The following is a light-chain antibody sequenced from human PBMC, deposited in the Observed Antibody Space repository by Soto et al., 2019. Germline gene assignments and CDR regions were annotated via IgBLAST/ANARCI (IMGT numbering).Light chain of an antibody. Sequence: DIQMTQSPSSLSASVGDRVTITCRASQSISRYLNWYQQKPGKAPKLLIYAASSLESGVPSRFSGSGSGTDFTLTISSLQPEDFATYFCPQSYSPPMYTFGQGTKLEIK. CDR2: AAS. V-gene: IGKV1-39*01. J-gene: IGKJ2*01. CDR1: QSISRY. CDR3: PQSYSPPMYT.